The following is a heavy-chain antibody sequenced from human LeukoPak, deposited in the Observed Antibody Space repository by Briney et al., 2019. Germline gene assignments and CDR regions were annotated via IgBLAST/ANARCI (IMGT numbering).Heavy chain of an antibody. CDR1: GFTFSSYG. D-gene: IGHD3-10*01. CDR2: ISYDGSNK. V-gene: IGHV3-30*18. Sequence: SGGPLRLSCAASGFTFSSYGMHWVRQAPGKGLEWVAVISYDGSNKYYADSVKGRFTISRDNSKNTLYLQMNSLRAEDTAVYYCAKVGRGYYYYMDVWGKGTTVTVSS. J-gene: IGHJ6*03. CDR3: AKVGRGYYYYMDV.